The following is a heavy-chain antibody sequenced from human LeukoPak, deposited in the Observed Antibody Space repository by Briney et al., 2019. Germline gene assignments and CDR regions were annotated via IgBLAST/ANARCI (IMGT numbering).Heavy chain of an antibody. CDR2: IYYSGST. J-gene: IGHJ4*02. CDR1: GGSISSYY. D-gene: IGHD6-13*01. Sequence: PSETLSLTCTVSGGSISSYYWSWIRQPPGKGLEWIGYIYYSGSTNYNPSLKSRVTISVDTSKNQFSLKLSSVTAADTAVYYCARVARMAAAGREYYFDYWGQGTLVTASS. V-gene: IGHV4-59*01. CDR3: ARVARMAAAGREYYFDY.